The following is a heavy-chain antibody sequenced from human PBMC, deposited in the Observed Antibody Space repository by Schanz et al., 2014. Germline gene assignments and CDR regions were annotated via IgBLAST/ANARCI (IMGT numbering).Heavy chain of an antibody. V-gene: IGHV3-23*05. Sequence: EVQLLESGGGLVQPGGSLRLSCAASGFSFRKSAMSWVRQAPGKGLEWVSTIYSSGSTYYADSVRGRFTISRDNSMNTVYLQMNSLRSDDAAVYYCARAQGVIRLYYGVDVWGQGALVTVSS. J-gene: IGHJ6*02. CDR3: ARAQGVIRLYYGVDV. CDR2: IYSSGST. CDR1: GFSFRKSA. D-gene: IGHD3-10*01.